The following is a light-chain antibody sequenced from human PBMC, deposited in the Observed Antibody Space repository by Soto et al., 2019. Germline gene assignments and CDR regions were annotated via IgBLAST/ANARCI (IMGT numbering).Light chain of an antibody. V-gene: IGLV2-14*01. CDR1: SSDLAIYNY. J-gene: IGLJ1*01. Sequence: QSVLTQPASVSGSPGQSITISCTGTSSDLAIYNYVSWYQQQPGKAPKLMIYQVTNRPSGVSNRFSGSRSGSTASLTISGLQAEDEADYYCSSYTDSSNYVFETGTKVTVL. CDR2: QVT. CDR3: SSYTDSSNYV.